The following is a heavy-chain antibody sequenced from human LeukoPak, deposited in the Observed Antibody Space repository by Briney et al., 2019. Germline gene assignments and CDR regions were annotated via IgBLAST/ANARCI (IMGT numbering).Heavy chain of an antibody. CDR2: IYTSGST. CDR3: ASQPIAVAGTFDY. J-gene: IGHJ4*02. CDR1: GGSFSGYY. Sequence: SETLSLTCAVYGGSFSGYYWSWIRQPAGKGLEWIGRIYTSGSTNYNPSLKSRVTMSVDPSKNQFYLKLSSVTAADTAVYYCASQPIAVAGTFDYWGQGTLVTVSS. D-gene: IGHD6-19*01. V-gene: IGHV4-59*10.